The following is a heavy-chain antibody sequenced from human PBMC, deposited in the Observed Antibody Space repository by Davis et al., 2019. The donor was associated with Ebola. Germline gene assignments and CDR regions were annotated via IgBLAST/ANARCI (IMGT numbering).Heavy chain of an antibody. CDR3: AKDISPTVTSSYYYYGMDV. J-gene: IGHJ6*02. CDR2: ISWNSGSI. V-gene: IGHV3-9*01. Sequence: SLKISCATSGFTFDDYAMHWVRQAPGKGLEWVSGISWNSGSIGYADSVKGRFTISRDTAKNSLYLQMNSLRAEDTALYYCAKDISPTVTSSYYYYGMDVWGQGTTVTVSS. CDR1: GFTFDDYA. D-gene: IGHD4-17*01.